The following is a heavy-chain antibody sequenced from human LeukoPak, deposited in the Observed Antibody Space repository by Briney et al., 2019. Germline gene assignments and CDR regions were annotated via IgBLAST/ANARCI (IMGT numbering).Heavy chain of an antibody. J-gene: IGHJ4*02. V-gene: IGHV3-23*01. CDR2: ISGSGGST. CDR1: GFTFSNYA. CDR3: AKGPYDSSGNFDY. D-gene: IGHD3-22*01. Sequence: GGSLRLSCAASGFTFSNYAMNWVRQAPGKGLEWVSTISGSGGSTYYADSVKGQFTISRDNSKNTLYLQMNSLRAEDTAVYYCAKGPYDSSGNFDYWGQGTLVTVSS.